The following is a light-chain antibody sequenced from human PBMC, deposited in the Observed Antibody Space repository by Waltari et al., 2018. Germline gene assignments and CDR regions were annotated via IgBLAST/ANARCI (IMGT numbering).Light chain of an antibody. CDR2: HAS. CDR1: QSISIY. V-gene: IGKV3-15*01. CDR3: QQYYDGRT. Sequence: EIVMTQSPATLSVSPGERATLSCRASQSISIYLAWFQQKPGQAPRLLIYHASTRATGIPPRLSGSGSGTEFTLTISSLQSEDFAVYYCQQYYDGRTFGQGTKLEIK. J-gene: IGKJ2*01.